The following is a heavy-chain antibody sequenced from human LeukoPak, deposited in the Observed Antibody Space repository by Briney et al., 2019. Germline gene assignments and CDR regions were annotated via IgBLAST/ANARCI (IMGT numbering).Heavy chain of an antibody. D-gene: IGHD3-22*01. CDR3: TKGDSDGYGIFDY. CDR1: GFTFSNYV. CDR2: VSDSGGDT. V-gene: IGHV3-23*01. J-gene: IGHJ4*01. Sequence: GSLRLSCAASGFTFSNYVMNWVRQAPGEGLDWVSAVSDSGGDTWYADSVKGRFTVSRDNSKNTLYLQMNSLRAEDTAVYYCTKGDSDGYGIFDYWGQGTLVTVSS.